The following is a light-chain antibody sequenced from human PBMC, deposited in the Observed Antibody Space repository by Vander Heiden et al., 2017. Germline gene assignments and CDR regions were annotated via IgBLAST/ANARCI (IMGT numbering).Light chain of an antibody. Sequence: DIQMTQSPSSLSASVGERVTITCRASQDIRNYLNWYQQQPGKAPNLLIYDASDLETGVPSRFSGSGSGTDFTFTINSLRPEDTATYYCQYFDLPHLTFGQGTRVEIK. V-gene: IGKV1-33*01. CDR3: QYFDLPHLT. CDR2: DAS. CDR1: QDIRNY. J-gene: IGKJ5*01.